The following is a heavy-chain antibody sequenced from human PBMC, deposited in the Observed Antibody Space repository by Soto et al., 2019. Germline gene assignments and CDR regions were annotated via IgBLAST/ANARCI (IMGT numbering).Heavy chain of an antibody. J-gene: IGHJ6*02. Sequence: KTSETLSLTCAVYGGSFSGYYWSWIRQPPGKGLERIGEINHSGSTNYNPSLKSRVTISVDTSKNQFSLKLSSVTAADTAVYYCARSYSSSWIYYYYGMDVWGQGTTVTVS. CDR2: INHSGST. V-gene: IGHV4-34*01. CDR1: GGSFSGYY. CDR3: ARSYSSSWIYYYYGMDV. D-gene: IGHD6-13*01.